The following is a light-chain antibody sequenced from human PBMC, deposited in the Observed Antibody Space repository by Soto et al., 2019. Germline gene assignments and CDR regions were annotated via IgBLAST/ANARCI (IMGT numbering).Light chain of an antibody. CDR2: GAS. J-gene: IGKJ5*01. CDR1: QSVSSN. Sequence: EIVMTQSPATLSVSPGERATLSCRASQSVSSNLAWYQQKSGQAPRLLIYGASTRATAIPARFSGSGSGTEFTLTISSLQYEDFAVYYCQQYNNWPPITFGQGTRLEIK. V-gene: IGKV3-15*01. CDR3: QQYNNWPPIT.